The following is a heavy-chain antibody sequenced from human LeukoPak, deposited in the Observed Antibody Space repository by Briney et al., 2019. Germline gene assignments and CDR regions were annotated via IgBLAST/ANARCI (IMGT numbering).Heavy chain of an antibody. CDR2: IYYSGST. CDR3: ARAKYCSGGSCYRVWFDP. Sequence: SETLSLTCTVSGGSISSSSYYWGWIRQPPGKGLEWIGSIYYSGSTYYNPSLKSRVTISVDTSKNQFSLKLSSVTAADTAVYYCARAKYCSGGSCYRVWFDPWGQGTLVTVSS. CDR1: GGSISSSSYY. J-gene: IGHJ5*02. V-gene: IGHV4-39*01. D-gene: IGHD2-15*01.